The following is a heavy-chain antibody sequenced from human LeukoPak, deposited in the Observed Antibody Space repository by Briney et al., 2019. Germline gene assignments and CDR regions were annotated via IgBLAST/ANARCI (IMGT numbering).Heavy chain of an antibody. Sequence: GGSLRLSCAASGFTFGSYGMHWVRQAPGKGLEWVAVISHDGSNNYSANYVKGRFIISRDNSKNTLYLQMNSLRAEDTAVYYCARDEWGSSGYFLAYWGQGTLVTVSS. CDR2: ISHDGSNN. CDR1: GFTFGSYG. J-gene: IGHJ4*02. D-gene: IGHD3-22*01. CDR3: ARDEWGSSGYFLAY. V-gene: IGHV3-30*03.